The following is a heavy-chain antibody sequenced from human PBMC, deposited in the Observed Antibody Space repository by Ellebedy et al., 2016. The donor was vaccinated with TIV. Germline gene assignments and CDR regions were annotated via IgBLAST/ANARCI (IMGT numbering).Heavy chain of an antibody. CDR1: GITFNSYA. Sequence: GESLKISCAASGITFNSYAMSWVRQAPGKGLEWVSSVIGSGAATYYVDSVKGRFTISRDNSKNTLYLQMNSLRVEDTAIYYCAKGRAADGMYYFDYWGQGTLVTVSS. V-gene: IGHV3-23*01. CDR3: AKGRAADGMYYFDY. J-gene: IGHJ4*02. D-gene: IGHD6-13*01. CDR2: VIGSGAAT.